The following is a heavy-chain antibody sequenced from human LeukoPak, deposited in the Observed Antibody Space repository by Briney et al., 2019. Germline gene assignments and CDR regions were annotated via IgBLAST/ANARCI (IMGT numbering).Heavy chain of an antibody. V-gene: IGHV1-58*01. CDR3: AADSRRNYYGSGSYYIPYYYGMDV. CDR1: GFTFTSSA. D-gene: IGHD3-10*01. Sequence: GTSVNVSCKASGFTFTSSAVQWVRQARGQRLEWIGWIVVVSGNTNYAQKFQERVTITRDMSTRTAYMELSSLISEDTAVYYCAADSRRNYYGSGSYYIPYYYGMDVWGKGTTVTVSS. CDR2: IVVVSGNT. J-gene: IGHJ6*04.